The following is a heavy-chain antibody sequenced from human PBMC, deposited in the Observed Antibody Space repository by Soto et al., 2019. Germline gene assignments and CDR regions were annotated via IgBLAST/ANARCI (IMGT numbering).Heavy chain of an antibody. D-gene: IGHD1-1*01. CDR2: IRGSGGST. V-gene: IGHV3-23*01. Sequence: VQVLDSGGGLVQPGGSLRLSCAASEFTFYNYAMNWVRQGPGKGLAWVATIRGSGGSTYYADSVKGRCTISRDNSKNPLYLQMNSLRVEDTAVYCYAKAQLGGNFDYWGQGTKVTVSS. J-gene: IGHJ4*02. CDR1: EFTFYNYA. CDR3: AKAQLGGNFDY.